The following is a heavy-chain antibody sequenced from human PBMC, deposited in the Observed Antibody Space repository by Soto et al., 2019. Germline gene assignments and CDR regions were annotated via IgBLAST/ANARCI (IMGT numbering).Heavy chain of an antibody. Sequence: QVQLQESGPGLVKPSQTLSLTCTVSGGSISSGGYYWSWIRQHPGKGLEWIGYIYYSGSTYYNPSLKSRVTISVDTXKNXXXLXXXXVXAADTAVYYCARLMVRGVTRYYFDYWGQGTLVTVSS. CDR3: ARLMVRGVTRYYFDY. J-gene: IGHJ4*02. D-gene: IGHD3-10*01. CDR2: IYYSGST. CDR1: GGSISSGGYY. V-gene: IGHV4-31*03.